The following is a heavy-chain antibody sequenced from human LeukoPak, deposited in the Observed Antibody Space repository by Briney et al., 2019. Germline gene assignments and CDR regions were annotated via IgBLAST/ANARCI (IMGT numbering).Heavy chain of an antibody. CDR2: IHSSGKT. V-gene: IGHV4-59*01. CDR3: TRTSASTAIDY. Sequence: PSETLSLTCTVSGGSINNYYWTWIRQPPGKGLEWIGYIHSSGKTNYNPSLKSRVTMSLDTSKNQFSLKLSSVTATDTAVYYCTRTSASTAIDYWGPGTLVTVSS. CDR1: GGSINNYY. D-gene: IGHD4-17*01. J-gene: IGHJ4*02.